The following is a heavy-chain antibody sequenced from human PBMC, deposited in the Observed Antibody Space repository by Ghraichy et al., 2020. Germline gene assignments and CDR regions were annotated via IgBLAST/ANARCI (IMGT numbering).Heavy chain of an antibody. V-gene: IGHV4-59*01. CDR1: GGSISSYY. CDR3: ARSLCSGGSCQFDY. CDR2: IYYSGST. J-gene: IGHJ4*02. D-gene: IGHD2-15*01. Sequence: SETLSLTCTVSGGSISSYYWSWIRQPPGKGLEWIGYIYYSGSTNYNPSLKSRVTISVDTSKNQFSLKLSSVTAADTAVYYCARSLCSGGSCQFDYWGQGTLVTVSS.